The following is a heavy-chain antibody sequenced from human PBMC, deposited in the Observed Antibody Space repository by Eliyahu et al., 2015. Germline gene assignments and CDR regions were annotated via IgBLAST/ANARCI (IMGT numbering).Heavy chain of an antibody. CDR2: IWYDGSNK. V-gene: IGHV3-33*01. J-gene: IGHJ6*02. CDR3: ARVIGFRGGGSGMDV. D-gene: IGHD3-16*01. Sequence: WVAVIWYDGSNKYYADSVKGRFTISRDNSKXTLYLQMNSLRAEDTAVYYCARVIGFRGGGSGMDVWGQGTTVTVSS.